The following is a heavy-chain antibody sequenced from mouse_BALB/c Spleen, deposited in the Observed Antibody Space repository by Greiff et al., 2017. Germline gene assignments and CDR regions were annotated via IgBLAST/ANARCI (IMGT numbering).Heavy chain of an antibody. D-gene: IGHD2-1*01. J-gene: IGHJ4*01. V-gene: IGHV14-3*02. CDR2: IDPANGNT. Sequence: VQLQQSGAELVKPGASVKLSCTASGFNIKDTYMHWVKQRPEQGLEWIGRIDPANGNTKYDPKFQGKATITADTSSNTAYLQLSSLTSEDTAVYYCARSMDGNYFYAMDDWGQGTSVTVSS. CDR3: ARSMDGNYFYAMDD. CDR1: GFNIKDTY.